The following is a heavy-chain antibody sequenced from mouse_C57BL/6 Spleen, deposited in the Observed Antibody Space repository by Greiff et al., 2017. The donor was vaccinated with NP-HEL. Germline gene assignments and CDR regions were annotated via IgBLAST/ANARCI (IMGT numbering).Heavy chain of an antibody. J-gene: IGHJ1*03. V-gene: IGHV1-76*01. CDR3: AREDSNYWYFDV. CDR2: IYPGSGNT. Sequence: QVQLQQSGAELVRPGASVKLSCKASGYTFTDSYINWVKQRPGQGLEWIARIYPGSGNTKYNGKFKGKAKLTADTSSSTAYMQLSRLTSEDSAVDVCAREDSNYWYFDVWGKGTTVTVSA. CDR1: GYTFTDSY. D-gene: IGHD2-5*01.